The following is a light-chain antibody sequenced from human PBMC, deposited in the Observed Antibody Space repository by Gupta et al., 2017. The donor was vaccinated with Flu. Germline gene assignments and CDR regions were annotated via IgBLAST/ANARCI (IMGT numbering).Light chain of an antibody. V-gene: IGKV3-11*01. CDR2: DAS. CDR3: QQRSNGPRT. CDR1: QSVSSY. Sequence: EIVLTQSPATLSLSPGEIATLSCRASQSVSSYLAWYQQKPGQAPRLLIYDASNRATGIPARFSGSGSGTDFTLTISSLEPEDFAVYYCQQRSNGPRTFGQGTKVEIK. J-gene: IGKJ1*01.